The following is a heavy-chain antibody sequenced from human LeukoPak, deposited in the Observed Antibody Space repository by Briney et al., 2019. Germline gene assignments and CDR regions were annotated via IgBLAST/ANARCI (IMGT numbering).Heavy chain of an antibody. Sequence: PGGSLRLSCAASGFTFSNYGVHWVRQAPGEGLEWVAFIRYDGSNKYYADSVKGRFTISRDNSKNTLYLQMNSLRAEDTAVYYCAKAMRKYSSLSLGYWGQGTLVTVSS. CDR3: AKAMRKYSSLSLGY. J-gene: IGHJ4*02. CDR2: IRYDGSNK. CDR1: GFTFSNYG. V-gene: IGHV3-30*02. D-gene: IGHD6-6*01.